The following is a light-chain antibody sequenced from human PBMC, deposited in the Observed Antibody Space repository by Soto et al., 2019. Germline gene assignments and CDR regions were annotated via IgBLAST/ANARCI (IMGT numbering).Light chain of an antibody. CDR2: GVS. V-gene: IGLV2-11*01. CDR3: CSYAGSYTWV. J-gene: IGLJ3*02. CDR1: SSDVGGYNY. Sequence: QSALTQPRSVSVSPGQSVTISCTGTSSDVGGYNYVSWYQQHPGKAPKLMIYGVSKWPSGVPDRFSGSKSGNTASLTISGLQAEDEADYYCCSYAGSYTWVFGGGTKLTVL.